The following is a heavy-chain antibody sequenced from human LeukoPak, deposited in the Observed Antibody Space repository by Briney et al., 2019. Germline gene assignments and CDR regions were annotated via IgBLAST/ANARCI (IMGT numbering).Heavy chain of an antibody. CDR1: GYSFTTYW. CDR2: IYPGDSGT. CDR3: ARRGYCSGGDCFSAAFDL. J-gene: IGHJ3*01. Sequence: GESLKISCKGSGYSFTTYWIVWVRQMPGKGLEWMGIIYPGDSGTRYSPSFHGQVTMSADKSISTTYLQWSSLKASDTAMYYCARRGYCSGGDCFSAAFDLWGQGTVVTVSS. V-gene: IGHV5-51*01. D-gene: IGHD2-15*01.